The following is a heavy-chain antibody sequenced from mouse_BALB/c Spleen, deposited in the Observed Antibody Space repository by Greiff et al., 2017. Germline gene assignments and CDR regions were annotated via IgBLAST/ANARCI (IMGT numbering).Heavy chain of an antibody. J-gene: IGHJ3*01. D-gene: IGHD2-4*01. V-gene: IGHV14-3*02. CDR1: GFNIKDTY. CDR3: ARYDYDVAY. CDR2: IDPANGNT. Sequence: EVQVVESGAELVKPGASVKLSCTASGFNIKDTYMHWVKQRPEQGLEWIGRIDPANGNTKYDPKFQGKATITADTSSNTAYLQLSSLTSEDTAVYYCARYDYDVAYWGQGTLVTVSA.